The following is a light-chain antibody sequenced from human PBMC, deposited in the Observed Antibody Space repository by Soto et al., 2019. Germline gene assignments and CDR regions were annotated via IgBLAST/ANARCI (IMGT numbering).Light chain of an antibody. CDR3: MQALQTRT. CDR2: LGS. J-gene: IGKJ1*01. Sequence: DIVMTQSPLSLPVTPGEPASISCRSSQSLLYSNGYNYLDWYLQKPGQPPQRLFFLGSTRASGVPDRFSASGSGTDFTLEISRVEAEDVGVYYCMQALQTRTFGQGTKVDIK. V-gene: IGKV2-28*01. CDR1: QSLLYSNGYNY.